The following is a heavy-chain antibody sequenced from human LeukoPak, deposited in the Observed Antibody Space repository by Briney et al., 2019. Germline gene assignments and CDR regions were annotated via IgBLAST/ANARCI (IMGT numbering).Heavy chain of an antibody. CDR1: GGSFSGYY. CDR3: ARVCYDFWSGYYTGSWFDY. J-gene: IGHJ4*02. Sequence: SETLSLTCAVYGGSFSGYYWSWIRQPPGKRLEWIGEINHSGSTNYNPSLKSRVTISVDTSKNQFSLKLSSVTAADTAVYYCARVCYDFWSGYYTGSWFDYWGQGTLVTVSS. D-gene: IGHD3-3*01. CDR2: INHSGST. V-gene: IGHV4-34*01.